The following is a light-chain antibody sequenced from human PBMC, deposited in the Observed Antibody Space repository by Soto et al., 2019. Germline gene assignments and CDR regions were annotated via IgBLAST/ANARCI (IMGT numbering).Light chain of an antibody. Sequence: DIQVPQSPSTMSGSVGDRLTINCVASQTISSWLASYQQKPGKAPKLLIYDASTLESGVPSRFSRRGSGTEFTLTISSLQPDDFAAYYCQQSYSTPRTFGQGTKVDI. V-gene: IGKV1-5*01. CDR3: QQSYSTPRT. CDR2: DAS. CDR1: QTISSW. J-gene: IGKJ1*01.